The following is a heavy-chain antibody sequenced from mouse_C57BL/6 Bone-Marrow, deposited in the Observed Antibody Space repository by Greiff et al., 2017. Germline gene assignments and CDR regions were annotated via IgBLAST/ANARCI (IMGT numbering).Heavy chain of an antibody. Sequence: QVQLQQPGAELVKPGASVTMSCPASGYTFTSYWFTWVKQRPGPGLVWIGDIYPGSGSTNYNQKFKSKATLTVDTSSSTAYMQLSSLTSEDSAIYYCARDDGYFEFAYGGQGTLVTVSA. CDR1: GYTFTSYW. V-gene: IGHV1-55*01. D-gene: IGHD2-3*01. CDR2: IYPGSGST. CDR3: ARDDGYFEFAY. J-gene: IGHJ3*01.